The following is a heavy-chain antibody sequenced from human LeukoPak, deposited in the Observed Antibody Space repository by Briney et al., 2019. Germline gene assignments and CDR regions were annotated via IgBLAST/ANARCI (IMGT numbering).Heavy chain of an antibody. CDR1: GFTFSSYS. V-gene: IGHV3-21*01. CDR3: ARELDSSGYYYFDY. Sequence: PGGSLRLSCAASGFTFSSYSMNWVRRAPGKGLDWVSSISSSSSCIYYADAVKGRFTISRDNAKNSLYLQMNSLRAEDTAVYYCARELDSSGYYYFDYWGQGTLVTVSS. D-gene: IGHD3-22*01. CDR2: ISSSSSCI. J-gene: IGHJ4*02.